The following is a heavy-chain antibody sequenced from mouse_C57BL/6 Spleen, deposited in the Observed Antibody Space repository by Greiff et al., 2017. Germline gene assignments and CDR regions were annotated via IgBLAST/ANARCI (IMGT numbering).Heavy chain of an antibody. CDR1: GYTFTSYW. CDR3: AREDYYGSSGSFDY. V-gene: IGHV1-69*01. CDR2: IDPSDSYT. Sequence: QVQLQQPGAELVMPGASVKLSCKASGYTFTSYWMPWVKQRPGQGLEWIGEIDPSDSYTNYNQKFKGKSTLTVDKSSSTAYMQLKSLTSEDSAVYYCAREDYYGSSGSFDYWGQGTTLTVSS. D-gene: IGHD1-1*01. J-gene: IGHJ2*01.